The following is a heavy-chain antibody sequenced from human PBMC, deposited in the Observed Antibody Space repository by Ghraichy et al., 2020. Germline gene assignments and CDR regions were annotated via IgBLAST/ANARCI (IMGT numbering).Heavy chain of an antibody. J-gene: IGHJ4*02. D-gene: IGHD3-10*01. CDR1: GFTFSNYA. CDR3: SKENYGSAFRVLFDF. V-gene: IGHV3-23*01. Sequence: GGSLRLSCAASGFTFSNYAMSWVRQAPGKGLEWVSTISGTDGSTYYPDSVKGRFTISTDNSRNTLFLQMNSLRADDTAVYYCSKENYGSAFRVLFDFWGQGALVTVSS. CDR2: ISGTDGST.